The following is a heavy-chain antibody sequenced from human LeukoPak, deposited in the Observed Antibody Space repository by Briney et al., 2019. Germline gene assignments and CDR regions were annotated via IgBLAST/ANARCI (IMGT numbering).Heavy chain of an antibody. CDR2: IYHSGST. CDR3: ARDMRFGVVTV. CDR1: GGSISSGGYY. Sequence: SETLSLTCTVSGGSISSGGYYWSWIRQPPGKGLEWIGYIYHSGSTYYNPSLKSRVTISVDRSKNQFSLKLSSVTAADTAVDYCARDMRFGVVTVWGQGTLVTVST. V-gene: IGHV4-30-2*01. D-gene: IGHD3-3*01. J-gene: IGHJ4*02.